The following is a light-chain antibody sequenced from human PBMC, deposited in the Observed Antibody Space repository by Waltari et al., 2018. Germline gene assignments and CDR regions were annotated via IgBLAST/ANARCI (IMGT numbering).Light chain of an antibody. J-gene: IGLJ3*02. CDR2: SFN. CDR3: AAWDDSLNGVV. CDR1: RSNIGTNT. V-gene: IGLV1-44*01. Sequence: QSVLTQPPSASGTPGQRVTIACSGGRSNIGTNTVSWYHHLPGTAPKPLIYSFNQRPSGVPDRSSGSKSGTSACLVISGLQSEDEADYYCAAWDDSLNGVVFGGGTKVTVL.